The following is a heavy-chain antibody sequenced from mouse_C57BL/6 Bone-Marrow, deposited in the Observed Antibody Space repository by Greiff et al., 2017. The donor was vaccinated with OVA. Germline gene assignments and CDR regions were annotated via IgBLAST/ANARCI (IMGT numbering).Heavy chain of an antibody. CDR1: GFSLTSYG. Sequence: VQLQESGPGLVQPSQSLSITCTVSGFSLTSYGVHWVRQSPGKGLEWLGVIWSGGSTDYNAAFISRRSISKDNSQSQVFFILNSLQADVTAIYYCARGYDYDRFDYWGQGTTLTVSS. D-gene: IGHD2-4*01. V-gene: IGHV2-2*01. CDR3: ARGYDYDRFDY. J-gene: IGHJ2*01. CDR2: IWSGGST.